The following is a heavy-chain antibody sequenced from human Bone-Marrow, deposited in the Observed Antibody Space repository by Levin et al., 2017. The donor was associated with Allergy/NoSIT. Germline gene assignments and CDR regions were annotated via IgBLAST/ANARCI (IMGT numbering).Heavy chain of an antibody. V-gene: IGHV5-51*01. CDR2: IYPGDSDT. Sequence: GGSLRLSCQGSGYNFDIYWIAWVRQMPGKGLEWMGIIYPGDSDTRYNPSFQGQVTISADKSINTAYLHWATLKASDTAFYYCTRQARLTGEAPDYWGQGTLVTVSS. CDR3: TRQARLTGEAPDY. J-gene: IGHJ4*02. CDR1: GYNFDIYW. D-gene: IGHD7-27*01.